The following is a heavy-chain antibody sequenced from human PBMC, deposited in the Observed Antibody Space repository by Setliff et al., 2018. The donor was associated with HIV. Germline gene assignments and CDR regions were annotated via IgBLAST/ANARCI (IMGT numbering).Heavy chain of an antibody. V-gene: IGHV1-18*01. D-gene: IGHD3-3*01. J-gene: IGHJ3*02. CDR3: ARVRERIGVTGTDDAFDI. CDR2: ISPYNGNT. CDR1: GYSFHSYG. Sequence: VSVKVSCKAAGYSFHSYGLSWVRLAPGQGLEWMGWISPYNGNTNYAQRFQGRLTMTTDTSTITAYMELRSLRSDDTAVYYCARVRERIGVTGTDDAFDIWGQGTAVTVSS.